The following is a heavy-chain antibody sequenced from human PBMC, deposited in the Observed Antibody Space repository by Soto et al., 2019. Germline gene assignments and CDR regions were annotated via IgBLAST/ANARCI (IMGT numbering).Heavy chain of an antibody. Sequence: SETLSLICTVSGGSISSDNSYWTWIRQPPGKGLEWIGCIYYSGSTYYNPSLKSRVTISVDTSKNQFSLKLSSVTAADTAVYYCARAGEVGATAFDIWGQGTMVTVSS. CDR1: GGSISSDNSY. CDR2: IYYSGST. CDR3: ARAGEVGATAFDI. D-gene: IGHD1-26*01. V-gene: IGHV4-30-4*01. J-gene: IGHJ3*02.